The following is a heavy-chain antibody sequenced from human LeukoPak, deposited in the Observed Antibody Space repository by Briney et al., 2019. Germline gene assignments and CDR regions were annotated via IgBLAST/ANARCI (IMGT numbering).Heavy chain of an antibody. Sequence: SETLSLTCTVSGGSISSSSYYWGWIRQPPGRGLEWIAGIYYSGSTYYNPSLKSRVTISVDTSKNQFSLKLSSVTAADTAVYYCARHGGGWFVVVPAAQGINWFDPWGQGTLVTVSS. CDR3: ARHGGGWFVVVPAAQGINWFDP. CDR1: GGSISSSSYY. CDR2: IYYSGST. V-gene: IGHV4-39*01. D-gene: IGHD2-2*01. J-gene: IGHJ5*02.